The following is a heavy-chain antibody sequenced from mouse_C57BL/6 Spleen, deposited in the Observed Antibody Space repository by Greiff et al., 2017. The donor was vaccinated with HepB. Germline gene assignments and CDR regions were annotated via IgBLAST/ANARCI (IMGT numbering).Heavy chain of an antibody. J-gene: IGHJ3*01. CDR3: ARSTVVEAY. V-gene: IGHV1-82*01. CDR1: GYAFSSSW. CDR2: IYPGDGDT. D-gene: IGHD1-1*01. Sequence: QVQLKESGPELVKPGASVKISCKASGYAFSSSWMNWVKQRPGKGLEWIGRIYPGDGDTNYNGKFKGKATLTADKSSSTAYMQLSSLTSEDSAVYFCARSTVVEAYWGQGTLVTVSA.